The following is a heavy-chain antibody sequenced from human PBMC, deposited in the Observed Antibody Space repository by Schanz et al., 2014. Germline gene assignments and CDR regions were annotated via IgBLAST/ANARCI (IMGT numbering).Heavy chain of an antibody. CDR1: GFIFNDYY. Sequence: QVQLVESGGGLVKPGGSLRLSCAASGFIFNDYYMNWLRQAPGKGLEWLSYISRDGTTLYYADSVKGRFTISRDNAKNSLYLEMTSLRGEDTAGEDAARENLNWEAFDIWGPGTVVTVSS. CDR2: ISRDGTTL. D-gene: IGHD7-27*01. J-gene: IGHJ3*02. V-gene: IGHV3-11*01. CDR3: ARENLNWEAFDI.